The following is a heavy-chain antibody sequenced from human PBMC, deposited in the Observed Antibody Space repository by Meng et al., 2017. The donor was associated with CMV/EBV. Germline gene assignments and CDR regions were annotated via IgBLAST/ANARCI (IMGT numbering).Heavy chain of an antibody. Sequence: QVQRVQAGAEVKKPGASLKVSCKASGYTFTSYGISWVRQAPGPGHEWMGWISAYNGNTNYAQKLQGRVTMTTDTSTSTAYMELRSLRSDDKAVYYCARGGRYYYDSSGYCDYWGQGTLVTVSS. CDR2: ISAYNGNT. D-gene: IGHD3-22*01. V-gene: IGHV1-18*01. CDR3: ARGGRYYYDSSGYCDY. J-gene: IGHJ4*02. CDR1: GYTFTSYG.